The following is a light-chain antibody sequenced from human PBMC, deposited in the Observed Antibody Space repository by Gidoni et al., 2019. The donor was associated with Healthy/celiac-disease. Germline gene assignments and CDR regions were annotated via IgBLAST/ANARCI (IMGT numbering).Light chain of an antibody. V-gene: IGKV1-33*01. CDR1: QDISNY. CDR3: QQYDNLPRYT. Sequence: DIQTTQSPSSLSASVGDRVTITCQASQDISNYLNWYQQKPGKAPKLLIYDASNLETGVPSRFSGSGSGTDFTFTISSLQPEDIATYYCQQYDNLPRYTFXXXTKLEIK. CDR2: DAS. J-gene: IGKJ2*01.